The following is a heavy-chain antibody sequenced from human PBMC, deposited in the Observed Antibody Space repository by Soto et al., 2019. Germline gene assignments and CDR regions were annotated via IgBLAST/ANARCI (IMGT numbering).Heavy chain of an antibody. J-gene: IGHJ4*02. CDR3: ARDVRDYYYYDSSGYYPPFDY. Sequence: ASVKVSCKASGYTFTSYGINWVRQAPGQGLEWMGWISAYNGNTNYAQKLQGRVTMTTDTSTSTAYMELRSLRSDDTAVYYCARDVRDYYYYDSSGYYPPFDYWGQGTLVTVSS. CDR2: ISAYNGNT. CDR1: GYTFTSYG. D-gene: IGHD3-22*01. V-gene: IGHV1-18*01.